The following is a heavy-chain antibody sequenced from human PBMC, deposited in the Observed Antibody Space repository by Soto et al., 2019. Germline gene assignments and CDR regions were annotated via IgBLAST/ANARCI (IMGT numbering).Heavy chain of an antibody. J-gene: IGHJ5*01. CDR2: ISYDGSNK. V-gene: IGHV3-30*04. CDR3: ARGGMATIRGWFDP. Sequence: GESLKISCAASGFTFSSYAMHWVRQAPGKGLEWVAVISYDGSNKYYADSVKGRFTISRDNSKNTLYLQMNSLRAEDTAVYYCARGGMATIRGWFDPWGQGTLVTVSS. D-gene: IGHD5-12*01. CDR1: GFTFSSYA.